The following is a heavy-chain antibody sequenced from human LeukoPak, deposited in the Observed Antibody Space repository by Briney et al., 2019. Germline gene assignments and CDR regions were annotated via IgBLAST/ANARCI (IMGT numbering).Heavy chain of an antibody. D-gene: IGHD3-10*01. CDR3: ARGFGSGSTALCDY. CDR1: GFTFSSYD. CDR2: IGIGGDT. V-gene: IGHV3-13*04. J-gene: IGHJ4*02. Sequence: PGGSVRLSCAASGFTFSSYDMHWVRQVTGKGLEWVSGIGIGGDTHYPGSVKGRFTISRENAKNSLYLQMNSLRAGDTAVYYCARGFGSGSTALCDYWGQGILVTVSS.